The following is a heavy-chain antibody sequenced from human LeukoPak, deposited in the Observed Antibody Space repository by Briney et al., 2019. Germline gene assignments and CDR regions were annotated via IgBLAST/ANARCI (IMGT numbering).Heavy chain of an antibody. CDR3: ARDRVGYSSSWYTPLFDY. Sequence: GASVKVSFKASGDTFGGYYIHWVRQAPGQGLEWMGWISAYNGNTNYAQKLQGRVTMTTDTSTSTAYMELRSLRSDDTAVYYCARDRVGYSSSWYTPLFDYWGQGTLVTVSS. V-gene: IGHV1-18*04. CDR1: GDTFGGYY. D-gene: IGHD6-13*01. CDR2: ISAYNGNT. J-gene: IGHJ4*02.